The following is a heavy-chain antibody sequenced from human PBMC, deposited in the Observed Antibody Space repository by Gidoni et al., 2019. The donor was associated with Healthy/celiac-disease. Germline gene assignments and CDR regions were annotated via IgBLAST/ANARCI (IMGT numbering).Heavy chain of an antibody. Sequence: QVQLVESGGGVVQPGRSLRLSCDASGFTFSSYGMHWVRQAPGKGLEWVAVISYDGSNKYYADSVKGRFTISRDNSKNTLYLQMNSLRAEDTAVYYCAKALARGDSSGYYYYYYGMDVWGQGTTVTVSS. CDR1: GFTFSSYG. CDR3: AKALARGDSSGYYYYYYGMDV. V-gene: IGHV3-30*18. D-gene: IGHD3-22*01. J-gene: IGHJ6*02. CDR2: ISYDGSNK.